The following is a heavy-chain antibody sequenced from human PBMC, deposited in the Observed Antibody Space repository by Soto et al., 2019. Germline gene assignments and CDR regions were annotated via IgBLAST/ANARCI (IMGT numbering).Heavy chain of an antibody. CDR2: INAHSGGT. J-gene: IGHJ5*02. CDR3: AKDLTRQLAYPSDP. Sequence: ASVKVSCKASGFSFTGYYIHWLRQAPGQGLEWMGWINAHSGGTEYAQKFQGRVTLTRDTSIATAYLTLTSLTSDDTALYYCAKDLTRQLAYPSDPSGPGTQVTVSS. CDR1: GFSFTGYY. D-gene: IGHD6-6*01. V-gene: IGHV1-2*02.